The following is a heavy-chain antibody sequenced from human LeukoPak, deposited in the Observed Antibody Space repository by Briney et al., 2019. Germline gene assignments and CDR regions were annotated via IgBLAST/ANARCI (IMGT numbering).Heavy chain of an antibody. J-gene: IGHJ4*02. D-gene: IGHD2-21*02. CDR3: ARDAFCLNGVCYSVRYDY. Sequence: SETLSLTCAAHGGSFSGYYWTWIRQSPGKGMEWIGEVNSRGSANYNPSLTSRVTISVDTSKNQLSLRLTSVTAADAGVYYCARDAFCLNGVCYSVRYDYWGQGILVSVAS. CDR1: GGSFSGYY. CDR2: VNSRGSA. V-gene: IGHV4-34*01.